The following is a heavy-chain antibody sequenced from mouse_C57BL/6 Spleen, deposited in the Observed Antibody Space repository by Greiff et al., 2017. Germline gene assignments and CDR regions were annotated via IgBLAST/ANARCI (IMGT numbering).Heavy chain of an antibody. CDR2: IYPRSGNT. Sequence: QVQLQQSGAELARPGASVKLSCKASGYTFTSYGISWVKQRTGQGLEWIGEIYPRSGNTYYNEKFKGKATLTADKSSSTAYMELRSLTSEDSAVYFCANIYDGYPYYFDYWGQGTTLTVSS. D-gene: IGHD2-3*01. J-gene: IGHJ2*01. CDR1: GYTFTSYG. CDR3: ANIYDGYPYYFDY. V-gene: IGHV1-81*01.